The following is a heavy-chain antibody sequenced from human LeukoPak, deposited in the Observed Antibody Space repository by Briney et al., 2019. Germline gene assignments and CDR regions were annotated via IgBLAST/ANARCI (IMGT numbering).Heavy chain of an antibody. D-gene: IGHD3-22*01. CDR1: GYTFRSYG. CDR2: ISANNGNT. CDR3: ARGRGDYYGSRGNWFDP. J-gene: IGHJ5*02. Sequence: GDSVKVSSKGSGYTFRSYGITWVRQAPGQGLEWMGWISANNGNTNYAQKFQGRVTMTTDTSTTTAYMELRSLRSDDTAVYYCARGRGDYYGSRGNWFDPWGRGALVTVSS. V-gene: IGHV1-18*01.